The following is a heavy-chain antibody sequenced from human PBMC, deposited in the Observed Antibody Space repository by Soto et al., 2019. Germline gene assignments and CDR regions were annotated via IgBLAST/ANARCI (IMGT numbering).Heavy chain of an antibody. D-gene: IGHD3-22*01. CDR1: GDSVSSGLYY. J-gene: IGHJ5*02. V-gene: IGHV4-61*01. CDR2: IYHSGTT. CDR3: ARVSFYYDTSGYAVAWFDH. Sequence: QVQLQESGPGQVKPSETLSLTCSVSGDSVSSGLYYWSWIRQPPGKGLEWIGYIYHSGTTKYNPSLQSTVRISVDTYKNQFSLKMSLVTAADTATYYCARVSFYYDTSGYAVAWFDHWGQGTLVTVSS.